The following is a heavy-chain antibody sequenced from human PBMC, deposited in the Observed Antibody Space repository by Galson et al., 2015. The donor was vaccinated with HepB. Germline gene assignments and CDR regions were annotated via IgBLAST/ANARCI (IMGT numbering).Heavy chain of an antibody. D-gene: IGHD3-3*01. V-gene: IGHV3-21*01. CDR2: ISGSGDYI. Sequence: SLRLSCAASGFSFSTYNMNWVRQAPGKGLEWVSSISGSGDYIYYAEPMKGRFTISRDNAKNSLFLQMNSLRAEDTALYYCARVEAPLGLAEKNDDFWSAYYTIDYWGQGTLVTVSS. CDR1: GFSFSTYN. CDR3: ARVEAPLGLAEKNDDFWSAYYTIDY. J-gene: IGHJ4*02.